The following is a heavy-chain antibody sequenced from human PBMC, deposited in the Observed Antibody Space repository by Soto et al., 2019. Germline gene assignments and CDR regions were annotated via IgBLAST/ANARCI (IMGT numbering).Heavy chain of an antibody. CDR3: ARRLAVSETLSYFYYCMDG. Sequence: ASVKVSCKASGGTFSSYAINWVRQAPGQGLEWVGGIIPIFGTANYAQKFQGRVTITADKSTSTAYMELSSLRSEDTAVYYCARRLAVSETLSYFYYCMDGWGQGTTVTVS. CDR2: IIPIFGTA. J-gene: IGHJ6*02. V-gene: IGHV1-69*06. D-gene: IGHD3-3*02. CDR1: GGTFSSYA.